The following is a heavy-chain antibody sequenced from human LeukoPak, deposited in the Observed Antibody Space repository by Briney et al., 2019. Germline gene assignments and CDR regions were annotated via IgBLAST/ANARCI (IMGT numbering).Heavy chain of an antibody. Sequence: SETLSLTCTVSGASISSYYWSWIGQPPGKGLEWIGYIYSRGSTHYNPSLKSRVTISVDTSKNQFSLKLSSVTAADTAVYYCASGPYPAAGTDHQFDYWGQGTLVTVSS. V-gene: IGHV4-59*01. CDR2: IYSRGST. D-gene: IGHD6-13*01. J-gene: IGHJ4*02. CDR3: ASGPYPAAGTDHQFDY. CDR1: GASISSYY.